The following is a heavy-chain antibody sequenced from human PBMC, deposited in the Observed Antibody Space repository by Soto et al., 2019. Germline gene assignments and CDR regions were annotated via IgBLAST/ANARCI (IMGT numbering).Heavy chain of an antibody. Sequence: GGSLRLSCSASGFTFSSYAMHWVRQAPGKGLEYVSAISSNGGSTYYADSVKGRFTISRDNSKNTLYLQMSSLRAEDTAVYYCVQGDHSNYVDYWGQGTLVTVSS. CDR1: GFTFSSYA. CDR2: ISSNGGST. V-gene: IGHV3-64D*06. D-gene: IGHD4-4*01. J-gene: IGHJ4*02. CDR3: VQGDHSNYVDY.